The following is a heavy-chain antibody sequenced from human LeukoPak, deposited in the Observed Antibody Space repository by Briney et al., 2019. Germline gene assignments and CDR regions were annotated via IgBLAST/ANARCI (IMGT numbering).Heavy chain of an antibody. J-gene: IGHJ6*02. CDR1: GYTFTSYY. D-gene: IGHD6-19*01. CDR2: INPGGGST. Sequence: ASVKVSCKASGYTFTSYYMHWVRQAPGQGLEWMGIINPGGGSTSYAQKFQGRVTMTRDTSTSTVYMELSSLRSEDTAVYYCARDLGGIAVVGPYYYGMDVWGQGATVTVSS. V-gene: IGHV1-46*01. CDR3: ARDLGGIAVVGPYYYGMDV.